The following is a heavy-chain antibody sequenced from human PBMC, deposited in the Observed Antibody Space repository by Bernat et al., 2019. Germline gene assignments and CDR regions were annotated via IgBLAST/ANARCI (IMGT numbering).Heavy chain of an antibody. CDR2: IWYDGSNK. V-gene: IGHV3-33*01. J-gene: IGHJ6*03. CDR3: ARDGRRAIFGVVTSYYMDV. Sequence: QVQLVESGGGLVQPGRSLRLSCAASGFTFSSYGMHWVRQAPGKGLEWVAVIWYDGSNKYYADSVKGRFTISRDNSKNTLYLQMNSLRAEDTAVYYCARDGRRAIFGVVTSYYMDVWGKGTTVTVSS. D-gene: IGHD3-3*01. CDR1: GFTFSSYG.